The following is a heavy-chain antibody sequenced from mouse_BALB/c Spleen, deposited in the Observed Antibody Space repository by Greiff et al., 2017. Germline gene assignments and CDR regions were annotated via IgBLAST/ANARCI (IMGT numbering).Heavy chain of an antibody. V-gene: IGHV1-77*01. CDR2: IYPGSGST. CDR1: GYTFTDYV. Sequence: VQLQQSGPELVKPGASVKMSCKASGYTFTDYVISWVKQRTGQGLEWIGEIYPGSGSTYYNEKFKGKATLTADKSSNTAYMQLSSLTSEDSAVYFCARRWDWYFDVWGAGTTVTVSS. J-gene: IGHJ1*01. CDR3: ARRWDWYFDV. D-gene: IGHD4-1*01.